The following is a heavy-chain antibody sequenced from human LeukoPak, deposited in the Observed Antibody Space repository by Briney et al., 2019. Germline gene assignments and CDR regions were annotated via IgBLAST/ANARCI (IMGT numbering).Heavy chain of an antibody. CDR2: INHSGST. D-gene: IGHD3-10*01. CDR1: GGSFSGYY. Sequence: PSETLSLTCAVYGGSFSGYYWSWIRQPPGKGLEWIGEINHSGSTNYNPSLKSRVTISVDTSKNQFSLKLSSVTAADTAVYYCARHGTYYYGSGSYYWNWFDPWGQGTLVTVSS. CDR3: ARHGTYYYGSGSYYWNWFDP. J-gene: IGHJ5*02. V-gene: IGHV4-34*01.